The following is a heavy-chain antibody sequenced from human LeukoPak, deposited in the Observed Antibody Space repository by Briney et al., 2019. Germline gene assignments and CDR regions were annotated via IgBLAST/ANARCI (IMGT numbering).Heavy chain of an antibody. CDR2: SKSKTDGGTI. J-gene: IGHJ4*02. D-gene: IGHD2-8*01. CDR1: GFTFSNAW. CDR3: PPRFPQYARPEDY. V-gene: IGHV3-15*01. Sequence: GLSLRLSCIASGFTFSNAWKSWVRQAPGTGLEWVGRSKSKTDGGTIDYAAPVKGRFTISRDDSKKTLYLQMNSLKTEDTAVYYFPPRFPQYARPEDYWVQATLVTVSS.